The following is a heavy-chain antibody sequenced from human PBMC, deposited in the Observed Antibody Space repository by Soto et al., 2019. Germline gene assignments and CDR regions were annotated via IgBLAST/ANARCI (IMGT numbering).Heavy chain of an antibody. CDR2: IWSGGSDK. CDR3: ARVSGSGTYPIDY. J-gene: IGHJ4*02. Sequence: QVQLVESGGGVVQPGRSLRLSCAASGFAFSSYGMHWVRQAPGKGLEWVTVIWSGGSDKYYADSVKGRFTISRDNSKNTLYLQMNSLRGEETAVYYCARVSGSGTYPIDYWGQGTLVTVSS. D-gene: IGHD3-10*01. CDR1: GFAFSSYG. V-gene: IGHV3-33*01.